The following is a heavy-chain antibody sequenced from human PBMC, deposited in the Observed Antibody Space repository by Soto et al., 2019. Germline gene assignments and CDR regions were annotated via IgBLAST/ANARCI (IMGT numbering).Heavy chain of an antibody. Sequence: GGSLRLSCAASGFTFSSYGMHWVRQAPGKGLEWVAVIWYDGSNKYYADSVKGRFTISRDNSKNTLYLQMNSLRAEDTAVYYCARDLTGRRAIDYWGQGTLVTVSS. V-gene: IGHV3-33*01. CDR1: GFTFSSYG. D-gene: IGHD1-1*01. J-gene: IGHJ4*02. CDR3: ARDLTGRRAIDY. CDR2: IWYDGSNK.